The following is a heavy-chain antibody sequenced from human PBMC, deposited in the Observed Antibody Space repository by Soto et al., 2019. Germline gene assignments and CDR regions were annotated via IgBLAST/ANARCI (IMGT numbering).Heavy chain of an antibody. CDR3: ARANWYSEY. Sequence: QVHLQESGPGLVKPSETLSLTCSVSGGSINNHYWSWIRQPPGKGLEWIGYVYYTGSTNYNPSLQSRVTMSVDTSKNQFSLNLTSLTAADTAIYYCARANWYSEYWGQGTLVGVYS. D-gene: IGHD7-27*01. V-gene: IGHV4-59*11. CDR2: VYYTGST. J-gene: IGHJ4*02. CDR1: GGSINNHY.